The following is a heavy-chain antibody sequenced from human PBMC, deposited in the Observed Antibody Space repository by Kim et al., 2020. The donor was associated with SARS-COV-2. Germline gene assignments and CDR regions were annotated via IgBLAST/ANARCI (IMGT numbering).Heavy chain of an antibody. D-gene: IGHD5-12*01. V-gene: IGHV4-30-2*05. J-gene: IGHJ4*02. CDR3: ASLPIVATVYFDY. Sequence: SHPYLKGRVTIAVDTSKNQFSLKLSSVTAADTAVYYCASLPIVATVYFDYWGQGTLVTVSS.